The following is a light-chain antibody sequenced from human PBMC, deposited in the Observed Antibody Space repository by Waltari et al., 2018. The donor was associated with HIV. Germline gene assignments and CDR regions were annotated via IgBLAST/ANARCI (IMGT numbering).Light chain of an antibody. J-gene: IGLJ1*01. CDR2: EGS. CDR1: SSDVGSYNT. V-gene: IGLV2-23*01. Sequence: QSALTQPASVSGSPGQSITISCTGTSSDVGSYNTVSGYQQHPGKAPKLMIYEGSKRPSGVSNRFSGSKSGNTASLTISGLQAEDEADYYCCSYAGSSTPYVFGTGTKVTVL. CDR3: CSYAGSSTPYV.